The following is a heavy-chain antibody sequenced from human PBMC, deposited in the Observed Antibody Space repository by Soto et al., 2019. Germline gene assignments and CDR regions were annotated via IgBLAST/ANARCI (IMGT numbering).Heavy chain of an antibody. CDR2: IYYSGST. CDR3: ARQSSDRHLHRYYYDSSGYYLYGMDV. J-gene: IGHJ6*02. Sequence: SETLSLTCTVSGGSISSSSYYWGWIRQPPGKGLEWIGSIYYSGSTYYNPSLKSRVTISVDTSKNQFSLKLSSVTAADTAVYYCARQSSDRHLHRYYYDSSGYYLYGMDVWGQGTTVTVSS. CDR1: GGSISSSSYY. D-gene: IGHD3-22*01. V-gene: IGHV4-39*01.